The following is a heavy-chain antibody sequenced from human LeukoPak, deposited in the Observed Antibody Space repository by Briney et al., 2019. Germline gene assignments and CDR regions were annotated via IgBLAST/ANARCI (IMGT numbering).Heavy chain of an antibody. Sequence: GRSLRLSCAASGFTFDDYAMHWVRQAPGKGLEWVSGISWNSGSIGYADSVKGRFTISRDNAKNSLYLQMNSLRAEDTALYYCAKDPSSGWSGIFDYWGQGTLVTVSP. J-gene: IGHJ4*02. D-gene: IGHD6-19*01. CDR3: AKDPSSGWSGIFDY. CDR1: GFTFDDYA. V-gene: IGHV3-9*01. CDR2: ISWNSGSI.